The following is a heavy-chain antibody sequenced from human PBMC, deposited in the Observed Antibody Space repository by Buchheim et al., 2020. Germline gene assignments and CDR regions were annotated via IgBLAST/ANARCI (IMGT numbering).Heavy chain of an antibody. Sequence: EVQLLESGGALVQPGGSLRLSCAASGFTFSSCAMAWVRQAPGKRLEWVSTLSVSGATNYADSVKGRFTISKDMSKNTLYLQMNSLRAEDTALYHCAKEPVVLARGLEDWGQGTL. CDR2: LSVSGAT. D-gene: IGHD4-23*01. J-gene: IGHJ4*02. CDR1: GFTFSSCA. V-gene: IGHV3-23*01. CDR3: AKEPVVLARGLED.